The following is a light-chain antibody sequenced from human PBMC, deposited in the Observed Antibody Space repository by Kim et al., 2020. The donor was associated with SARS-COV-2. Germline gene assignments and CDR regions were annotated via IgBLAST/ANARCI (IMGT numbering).Light chain of an antibody. V-gene: IGKV1-5*03. CDR3: QRYNSDPWT. J-gene: IGKJ1*01. Sequence: GDWLAWYQQKPGRAPKLLIHKASSLEPGVSSRFSGSGSGTEFTLTITSLRPDDFAVYYCQRYNSDPWTFGQGTKVEIK. CDR1: GDW. CDR2: KAS.